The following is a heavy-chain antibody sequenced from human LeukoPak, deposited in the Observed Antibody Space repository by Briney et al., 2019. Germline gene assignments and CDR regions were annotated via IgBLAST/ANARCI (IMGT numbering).Heavy chain of an antibody. V-gene: IGHV3-30*18. J-gene: IGHJ4*02. CDR3: AKDRETARVGATDY. CDR2: ISYDGSNK. Sequence: PGRSLRLSCAASGFTFSSYGMHWVRQAPGKGLEWVAVISYDGSNKYYADSVKGRFTISRDNSKNTLYLQMNSLRAEDMAVYYCAKDRETARVGATDYWGQGTLVTVSS. CDR1: GFTFSSYG. D-gene: IGHD1-26*01.